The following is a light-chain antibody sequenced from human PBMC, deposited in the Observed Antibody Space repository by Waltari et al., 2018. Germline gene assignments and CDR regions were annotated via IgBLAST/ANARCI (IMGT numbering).Light chain of an antibody. CDR3: QHYSSSRFT. J-gene: IGKJ3*01. CDR2: GAS. Sequence: EIVLTQSPGSMSLSPGERAPLSSRSSQSISHTYLAWYQQNPGQAPRLLIFGASNRATGIPDRFSGSGAGTDFTLTIDRVAPEDFAVYYCQHYSSSRFTFGPGTKVEIK. CDR1: QSISHTY. V-gene: IGKV3-20*01.